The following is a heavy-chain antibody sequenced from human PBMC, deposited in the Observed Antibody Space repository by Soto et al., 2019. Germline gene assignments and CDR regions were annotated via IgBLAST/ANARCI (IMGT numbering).Heavy chain of an antibody. D-gene: IGHD6-19*01. CDR2: TYYSENT. CDR1: GGSISSGGYY. Sequence: TLSLNCTVSGGSISSGGYYWNWILQHPGKGLEWIGYTYYSENTYYNPSLNSRITISADTSKNQFSLKLSSVTAADTAVYYCARLSSSGWPIDSWGQGTLVTVSS. CDR3: ARLSSSGWPIDS. J-gene: IGHJ4*02. V-gene: IGHV4-31*03.